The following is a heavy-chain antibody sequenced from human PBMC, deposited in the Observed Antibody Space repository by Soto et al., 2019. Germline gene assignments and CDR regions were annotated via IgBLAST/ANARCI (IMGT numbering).Heavy chain of an antibody. CDR2: INWNGGST. J-gene: IGHJ6*03. D-gene: IGHD5-12*01. V-gene: IGHV3-20*01. Sequence: GESLKISCAASGFTFDDYGMSWVRQAPGKGLEWVSGINWNGGSTGYADSVKGRFTISRDNAKNSLYLQMNSLRAEDTALYHCARAGYRNYYYYMDVWGKGTTVTVS. CDR1: GFTFDDYG. CDR3: ARAGYRNYYYYMDV.